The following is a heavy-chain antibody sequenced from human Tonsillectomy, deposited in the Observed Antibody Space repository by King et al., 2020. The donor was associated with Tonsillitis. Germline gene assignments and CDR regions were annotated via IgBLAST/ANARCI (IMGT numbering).Heavy chain of an antibody. D-gene: IGHD3-16*01. Sequence: VQLQQSGPGLVKPSQTLSLTCAICGDSVSSSSAAWNWIRQSPSSGLEWLGRTYYRSKWYNDYAVSVKSRITINPDTSKNQFSLQLNSVTPEDTAVYYCAREYPTYYEYVWGSYRGFDNWGQGTLVTVYS. CDR1: GDSVSSSSAA. CDR3: AREYPTYYEYVWGSYRGFDN. J-gene: IGHJ4*02. V-gene: IGHV6-1*01. CDR2: TYYRSKWYN.